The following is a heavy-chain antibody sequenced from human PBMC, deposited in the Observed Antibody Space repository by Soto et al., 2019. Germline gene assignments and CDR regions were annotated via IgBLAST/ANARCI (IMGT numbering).Heavy chain of an antibody. J-gene: IGHJ6*02. CDR1: GGSISSYY. CDR3: ARDKGYSYPNYYYGMDV. Sequence: NPSETLSLTCTVSGGSISSYYWSWIRQPPGKGLEWIGYIYYSGSTNYNPSLKSRVTISVDTSKNQFSLKLSSVTAADTAVYYCARDKGYSYPNYYYGMDVWGQGTTVTVSS. D-gene: IGHD5-18*01. CDR2: IYYSGST. V-gene: IGHV4-59*01.